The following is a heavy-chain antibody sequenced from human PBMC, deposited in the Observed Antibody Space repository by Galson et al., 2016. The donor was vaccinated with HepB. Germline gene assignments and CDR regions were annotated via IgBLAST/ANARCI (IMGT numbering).Heavy chain of an antibody. CDR2: IYSAGSA. CDR1: GFTVSSRY. D-gene: IGHD4-17*01. J-gene: IGHJ4*02. CDR3: ARGHDYGDYLAT. V-gene: IGHV3-53*01. Sequence: SLRLSCAASGFTVSSRYMSWVRQAPGKGLEWVSAIYSAGSAYYADSVKGRFTISRDEFESTLYLQMNSLRADDTALYYCARGHDYGDYLATWGQGSLVIVSS.